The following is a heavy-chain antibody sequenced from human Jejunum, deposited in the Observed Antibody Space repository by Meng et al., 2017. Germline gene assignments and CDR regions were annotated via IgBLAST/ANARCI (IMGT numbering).Heavy chain of an antibody. J-gene: IGHJ4*02. CDR2: IYYTGNT. CDR1: GDSISKNNNY. Sequence: LELKVSCPRLVQPSETLSLTCTVSGDSISKNNNYWGWIRQPPRKGLEWIGNIYYTGNTYYNPSPRSRLTISVDTSKNQFSLTLNSVTAADTAVYYCARDSYYDSSAYYYWGQGTLVTVSS. V-gene: IGHV4-39*07. CDR3: ARDSYYDSSAYYY. D-gene: IGHD3-22*01.